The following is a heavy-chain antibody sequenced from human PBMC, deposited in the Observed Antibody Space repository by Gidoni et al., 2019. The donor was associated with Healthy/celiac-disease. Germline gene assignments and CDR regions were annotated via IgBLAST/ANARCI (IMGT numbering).Heavy chain of an antibody. J-gene: IGHJ6*02. CDR2: IIPIFGTA. CDR3: ARSIVLMVYAIPSAYGMDV. Sequence: QVQLVQSGAEVKKPGSSVKIACKASGGTFSSYAISWVRQAPGQGLEWMGGIIPIFGTANDAQKFQGRVTITADESTSTAYMELSSLRSEDTAVYYCARSIVLMVYAIPSAYGMDVWGQGTTVTVSS. CDR1: GGTFSSYA. D-gene: IGHD2-8*01. V-gene: IGHV1-69*01.